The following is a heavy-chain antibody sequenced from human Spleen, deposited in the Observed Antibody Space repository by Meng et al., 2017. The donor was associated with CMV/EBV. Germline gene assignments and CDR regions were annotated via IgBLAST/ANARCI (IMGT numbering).Heavy chain of an antibody. J-gene: IGHJ6*02. CDR3: AKDLRRYYYYGMDV. Sequence: GGSLRLSCAASGFTFDDYTMHWVRQAPGKGLEWVSLISWDGGSTYYADSVKGRFTISRDNSKNSLYLQMNSLRTEDTALYYCAKDLRRYYYYGMDVWGQGTTVTVSS. D-gene: IGHD5-12*01. CDR1: GFTFDDYT. V-gene: IGHV3-43*01. CDR2: ISWDGGST.